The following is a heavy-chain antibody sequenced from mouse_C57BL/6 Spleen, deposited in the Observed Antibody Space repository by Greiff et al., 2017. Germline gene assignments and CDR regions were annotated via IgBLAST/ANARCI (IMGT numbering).Heavy chain of an antibody. V-gene: IGHV1-22*01. D-gene: IGHD1-1*01. CDR3: AREGITTVVWYWYFDV. CDR1: GYTFTDYN. CDR2: INPNNGGT. Sequence: EVQLQQSGPELVKPGASVKMSCKASGYTFTDYNMHWVKQSHGKSLAWIGYINPNNGGTSYNQKFKGKATLTVNKSSSTAYMELRRLTSEDSAVYYCAREGITTVVWYWYFDVWGTGTTVTVSS. J-gene: IGHJ1*03.